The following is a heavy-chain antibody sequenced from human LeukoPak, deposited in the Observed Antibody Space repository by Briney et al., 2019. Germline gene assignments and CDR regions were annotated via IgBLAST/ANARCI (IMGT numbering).Heavy chain of an antibody. D-gene: IGHD6-13*01. CDR3: ARTVLSSSWRFYYFDY. CDR2: IYYSGST. V-gene: IGHV4-39*01. J-gene: IGHJ4*02. CDR1: GGSISSSSYY. Sequence: SETLSLTCTVPGGSISSSSYYWGWIRQPPGKGLEWIGSIYYSGSTYYNPSLKSRVTISVDTSKNQFSLKLSSVTAADTAVYYCARTVLSSSWRFYYFDYWGQGTLVTVSS.